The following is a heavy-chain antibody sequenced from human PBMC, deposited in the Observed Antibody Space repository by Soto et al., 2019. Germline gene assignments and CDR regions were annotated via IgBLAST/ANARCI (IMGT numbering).Heavy chain of an antibody. Sequence: QLQLQESGPGLVKPSETLSLTCTVSGGSISSSSYYWGWIRQPPGKGLEWIGSIYYSGSTYYNPSLRGXVTXSXVTSKNQFSLKLSSVTAADTAVYYCARPPPTHAFDIWGQGTMVTVSS. J-gene: IGHJ3*02. V-gene: IGHV4-39*01. CDR3: ARPPPTHAFDI. CDR1: GGSISSSSYY. CDR2: IYYSGST.